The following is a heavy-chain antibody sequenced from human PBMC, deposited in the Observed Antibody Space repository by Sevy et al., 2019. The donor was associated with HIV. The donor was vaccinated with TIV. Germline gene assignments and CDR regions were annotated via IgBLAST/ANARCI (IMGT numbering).Heavy chain of an antibody. D-gene: IGHD3-22*01. V-gene: IGHV3-74*01. CDR2: INSDGSST. CDR1: GFTFSSYW. Sequence: GGSLRLSCAASGFTFSSYWMHWVRQAPGKGLVWVSRINSDGSSTSYADSVKGRFTISRDNSKNTLYLQMNSLRAEDTAVYYCARGEDDYYDSSGYHLWGQGTLVTVSS. CDR3: ARGEDDYYDSSGYHL. J-gene: IGHJ4*02.